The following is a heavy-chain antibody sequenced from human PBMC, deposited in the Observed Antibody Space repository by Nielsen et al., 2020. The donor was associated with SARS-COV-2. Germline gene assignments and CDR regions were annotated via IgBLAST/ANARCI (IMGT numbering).Heavy chain of an antibody. V-gene: IGHV3-23*01. D-gene: IGHD4-23*01. J-gene: IGHJ5*02. CDR2: ISGSGVTI. CDR1: GFTFSIYG. CDR3: AKDQEYGGNSGGFDP. Sequence: GESLKISCAASGFTFSIYGMNWVRQAPGKGLEWVSGISGSGVTIYYADSVKGRFTISRDNSKNTLYLQMNSLRAEDTAVYYCAKDQEYGGNSGGFDPWGQGTLVTVSS.